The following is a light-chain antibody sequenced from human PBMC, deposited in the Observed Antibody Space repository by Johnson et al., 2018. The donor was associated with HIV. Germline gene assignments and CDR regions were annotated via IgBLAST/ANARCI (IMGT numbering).Light chain of an antibody. J-gene: IGLJ1*01. CDR2: ENN. CDR3: GTWDSSLSGYV. Sequence: QSVLTQPPSVSAAPGQRVTISCSGSSSNIGNDSVSWYQQLPGTAPELLIYENNRRPSVIPDRFSGSKSGTSATLVITGLQTGDEADYFCGTWDSSLSGYVVGTGTMVTVL. V-gene: IGLV1-51*02. CDR1: SSNIGNDS.